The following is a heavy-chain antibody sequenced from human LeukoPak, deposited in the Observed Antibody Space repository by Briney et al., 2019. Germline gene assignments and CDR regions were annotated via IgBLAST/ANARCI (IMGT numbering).Heavy chain of an antibody. CDR2: IFYSGTT. CDR3: ARRSSGWSGHWYAT. CDR1: GGSISSKNDY. D-gene: IGHD6-19*01. Sequence: PSETLSLTCTVSGGSISSKNDYWGWIRQPPGKGLEWSGNIFYSGTTFYNPSLKNQFTISVDTSKNHFSLNLSSVPAADTAVYYCARRSSGWSGHWYATWGQGTLVTVSS. V-gene: IGHV4-39*01. J-gene: IGHJ5*02.